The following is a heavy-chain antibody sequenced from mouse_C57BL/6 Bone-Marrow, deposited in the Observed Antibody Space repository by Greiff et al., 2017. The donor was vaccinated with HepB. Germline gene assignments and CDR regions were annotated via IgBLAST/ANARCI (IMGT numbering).Heavy chain of an antibody. D-gene: IGHD3-2*02. V-gene: IGHV1-63*01. CDR1: GYTFTNYW. CDR2: IYPGGGYT. Sequence: QVQLKESGAELVRPGTSVKMSCKASGYTFTNYWIGWAKQRPGHGLEWIGDIYPGGGYTNYNEKFKGKATLTADKSSSTAYMQFSSLTSEDSAIYYCAREGDSSGYDYWGQGTTLTVSS. J-gene: IGHJ2*01. CDR3: AREGDSSGYDY.